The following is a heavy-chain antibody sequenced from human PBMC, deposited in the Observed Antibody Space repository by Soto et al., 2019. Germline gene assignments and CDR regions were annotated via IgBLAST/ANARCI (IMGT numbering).Heavy chain of an antibody. D-gene: IGHD2-21*01. CDR1: GFPFSDYY. CDR3: VRGGGGGLFEP. J-gene: IGHJ5*02. CDR2: ISPKSTYR. Sequence: QVHLVESGGGLVKPGGSLRLSCPTSGFPFSDYYMSWIRQAPGKGLEWLSHISPKSTYRNYADSVKGRFTISRDNTKSSLFLQMNSLGVEDTAVYYCVRGGGGGLFEPWGQGVLVTVSS. V-gene: IGHV3-11*06.